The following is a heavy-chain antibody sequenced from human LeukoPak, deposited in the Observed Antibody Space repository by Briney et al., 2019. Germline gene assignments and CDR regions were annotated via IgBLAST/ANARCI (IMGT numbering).Heavy chain of an antibody. CDR1: GGSISSYY. V-gene: IGHV4-59*01. J-gene: IGHJ4*02. CDR2: IYYSGST. D-gene: IGHD3-10*01. CDR3: ARASQGRHYYGSGTTFDY. Sequence: SETLSLTCTVSGGSISSYYWSWIRQPPGKGLEWIGYIYYSGSTNYNPSLKSRVTISVDTSKNQSSLELSSVTAADTAVYYCARASQGRHYYGSGTTFDYWGQGTLVTVSS.